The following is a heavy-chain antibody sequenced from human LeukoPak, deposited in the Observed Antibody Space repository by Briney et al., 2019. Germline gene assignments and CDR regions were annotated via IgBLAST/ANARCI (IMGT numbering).Heavy chain of an antibody. CDR1: GFTFSSYA. CDR3: AKQGPTPWIETYIVVVPAAMQGGRFDY. D-gene: IGHD2-2*01. J-gene: IGHJ4*02. Sequence: GGSLRLSCAAAGFTFSSYAMSWVRQAPGKGLEWVSAISGSGGSTYYADSVKGRFTISRDNSKNTLYLQMNSLRAEDTAVYYCAKQGPTPWIETYIVVVPAAMQGGRFDYWGQGTLVTVSS. V-gene: IGHV3-23*01. CDR2: ISGSGGST.